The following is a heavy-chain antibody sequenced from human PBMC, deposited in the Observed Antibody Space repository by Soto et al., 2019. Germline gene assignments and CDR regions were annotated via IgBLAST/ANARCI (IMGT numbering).Heavy chain of an antibody. CDR3: APSPGPLEWLEY. D-gene: IGHD3-3*01. Sequence: ASVKVSCKASGYTFTSYGISWVRQAPGRGLEWMGWISAYNGDTNYAQKLQGRVTMTTDTSTSTAYMELRSLRSDDTAVYYCAPSPGPLEWLEYWGQGTLVTVSS. CDR2: ISAYNGDT. V-gene: IGHV1-18*04. CDR1: GYTFTSYG. J-gene: IGHJ4*02.